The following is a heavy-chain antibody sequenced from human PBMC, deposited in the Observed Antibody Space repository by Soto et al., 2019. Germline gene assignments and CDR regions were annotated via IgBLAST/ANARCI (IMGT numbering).Heavy chain of an antibody. CDR3: ARVSREVVPAAIDY. D-gene: IGHD2-2*01. J-gene: IGHJ4*02. CDR1: GFTFSSYW. V-gene: IGHV3-74*01. Sequence: EVQLVESGGGLVQPGGSLRLSCAASGFTFSSYWIHWVRQAPGKGLVWVSRINSDGSSTTYADFVKGRFTISRDNAKNTLYLQMTSLRGEDTAVYYCARVSREVVPAAIDYWGQGTLVTVSS. CDR2: INSDGSST.